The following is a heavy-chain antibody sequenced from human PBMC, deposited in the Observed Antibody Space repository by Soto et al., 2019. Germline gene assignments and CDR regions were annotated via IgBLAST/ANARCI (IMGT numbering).Heavy chain of an antibody. CDR2: IWYDGSNK. CDR3: ARDQGSYYDILTGYSYYYYGMDV. Sequence: GGSLILSCAASGFTFSSYGMHWVRQAPGKGLGWVAVIWYDGSNKYYADSVKGRFTISRDNSKNTLYLQMNSLRAEDTAVYYCARDQGSYYDILTGYSYYYYGMDVWGQGTTVTVSS. V-gene: IGHV3-33*01. J-gene: IGHJ6*02. CDR1: GFTFSSYG. D-gene: IGHD3-9*01.